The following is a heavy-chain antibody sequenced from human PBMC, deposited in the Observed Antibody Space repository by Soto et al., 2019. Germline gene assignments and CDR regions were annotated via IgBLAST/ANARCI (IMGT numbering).Heavy chain of an antibody. CDR2: IIPIFGTA. D-gene: IGHD4-17*01. CDR3: ASVTLTTVVTPWTNYDFDY. CDR1: GGTFSSYA. Sequence: SVKVSCKASGGTFSSYAISWVRQAPGQGLEWMGGIIPIFGTANYAQKFQGRVTITADEPTSTAYMELSSLRSEDTAVYYCASVTLTTVVTPWTNYDFDYWGQGTLVTVSS. J-gene: IGHJ4*02. V-gene: IGHV1-69*13.